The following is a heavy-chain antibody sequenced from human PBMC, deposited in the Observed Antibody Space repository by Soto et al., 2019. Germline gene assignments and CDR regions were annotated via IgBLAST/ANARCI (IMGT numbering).Heavy chain of an antibody. CDR2: IYSDGTT. J-gene: IGHJ6*02. CDR3: AKVTKRAAAGRYEYYKYGMDV. V-gene: IGHV3-53*01. CDR1: GFTVSSNY. D-gene: IGHD6-13*01. Sequence: GGSLRLSCAASGFTVSSNYMNWVRQAPGKGLEWLSIIYSDGTTFYAASVKGRFTISRDNSKNTLFLQMNGLRAEDTAVYYCAKVTKRAAAGRYEYYKYGMDVWGQGTTVTVSS.